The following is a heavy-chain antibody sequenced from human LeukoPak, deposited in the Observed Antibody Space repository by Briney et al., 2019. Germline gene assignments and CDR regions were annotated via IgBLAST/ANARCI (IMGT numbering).Heavy chain of an antibody. CDR2: INHSGST. J-gene: IGHJ4*02. CDR3: ARRRYASGWYQDFDY. D-gene: IGHD6-19*01. Sequence: SETLSLTCTVSGGSINSGLYYWGWIRQPPGKGLEWIGEINHSGSTSYNPSLKSRVTLSLDTSKNHFSLKLSSVTAADTALYYCARRRYASGWYQDFDYWGQGTLVTVSS. V-gene: IGHV4-39*02. CDR1: GGSINSGLYY.